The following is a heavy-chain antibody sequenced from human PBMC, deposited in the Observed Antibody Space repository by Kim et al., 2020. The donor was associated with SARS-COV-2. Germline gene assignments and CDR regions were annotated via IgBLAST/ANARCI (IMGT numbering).Heavy chain of an antibody. D-gene: IGHD1-26*01. CDR2: VYVSGTT. V-gene: IGHV4-39*01. CDR3: ARLNPSGSPRGYFDY. Sequence: SETLSLTCTVSGDSIGSGSYYWAWIRQPPGKGLEWIGSVYVSGTTYDNPSLQSRLSMSVDTSRNQFSLKLRYVTAADTAVYYCARLNPSGSPRGYFDYWGQGTLVTVSS. J-gene: IGHJ4*02. CDR1: GDSIGSGSYY.